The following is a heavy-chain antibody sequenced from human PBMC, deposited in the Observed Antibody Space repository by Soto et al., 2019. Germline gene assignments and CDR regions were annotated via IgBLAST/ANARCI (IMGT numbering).Heavy chain of an antibody. Sequence: QVQLVQSGTEVKKPGASVKVSCKAFGYTFNNYGFSWVRQAPGQGLEWVGWIGTHNGDTTYAQSFQGRVTMTIDTSTTTSYMELTSLTFDDTAVYFCARDWRGAEGFDPWGQGTLVIVSS. CDR1: GYTFNNYG. CDR2: IGTHNGDT. V-gene: IGHV1-18*01. J-gene: IGHJ5*02. CDR3: ARDWRGAEGFDP. D-gene: IGHD3-3*01.